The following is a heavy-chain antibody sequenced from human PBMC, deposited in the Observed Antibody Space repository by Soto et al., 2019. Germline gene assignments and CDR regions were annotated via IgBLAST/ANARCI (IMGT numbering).Heavy chain of an antibody. D-gene: IGHD3-3*01. J-gene: IGHJ6*02. V-gene: IGHV3-33*01. Sequence: QVQLVESGGGVVQPGRSLRLSCAASGFTFSSYGMHWVRQAPGKGLEWVAVIWYDGSNKYYADSVKGRFTISRDNYKNPLYLQMNSLKAEDTAVYYCARDQGPGSGYSQYYGMDVWGQGTTVTVSS. CDR3: ARDQGPGSGYSQYYGMDV. CDR2: IWYDGSNK. CDR1: GFTFSSYG.